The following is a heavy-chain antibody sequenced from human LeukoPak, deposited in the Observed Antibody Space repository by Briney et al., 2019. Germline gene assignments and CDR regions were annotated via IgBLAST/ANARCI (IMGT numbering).Heavy chain of an antibody. Sequence: PGGSLRLSCAASGFTFSSYAMSWVRQAPGRGLGWVSFISGTGDSTYYADSVKCRFTISRDISKNTLYLQMNSLRAEDTALYYCAKDGGYNYGSFDYWGQGTLVTVSS. D-gene: IGHD5-18*01. CDR1: GFTFSSYA. CDR2: ISGTGDST. CDR3: AKDGGYNYGSFDY. J-gene: IGHJ4*02. V-gene: IGHV3-23*01.